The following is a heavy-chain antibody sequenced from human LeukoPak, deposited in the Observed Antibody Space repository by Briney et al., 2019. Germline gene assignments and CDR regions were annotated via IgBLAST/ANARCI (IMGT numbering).Heavy chain of an antibody. V-gene: IGHV1-8*02. CDR3: ARDLVYYDSSGYWDY. D-gene: IGHD3-22*01. J-gene: IGHJ4*02. CDR2: MNPNSGNT. CDR1: GYAFTSYD. Sequence: GASVKVSRKASGYAFTSYDINWVRQATGQGLEWMGWMNPNSGNTGYAQKFQGRVTMTRDMSTSTVYMELSSLRSEDTAVYYCARDLVYYDSSGYWDYWGQGTLVTVSS.